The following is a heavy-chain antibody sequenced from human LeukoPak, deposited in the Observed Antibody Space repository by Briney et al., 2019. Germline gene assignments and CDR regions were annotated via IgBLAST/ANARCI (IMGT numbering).Heavy chain of an antibody. CDR3: AKLGISRATPDAFDI. D-gene: IGHD2-15*01. J-gene: IGHJ3*02. CDR1: GFTFDDYA. V-gene: IGHV3-9*01. CDR2: ISWNSGSI. Sequence: GGSLRLSCAASGFTFDDYAMHWVRHAPGKGLEWVSGISWNSGSIGYADSVKGRFTISRDNAKNSLYLQMNSLRAEDTALYYCAKLGISRATPDAFDIWGQGTMVTVSS.